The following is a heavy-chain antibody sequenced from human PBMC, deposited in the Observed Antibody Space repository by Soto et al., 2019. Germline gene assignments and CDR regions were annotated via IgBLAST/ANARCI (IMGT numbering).Heavy chain of an antibody. J-gene: IGHJ5*02. CDR1: GFSLTTTGVG. D-gene: IGHD3-10*01. CDR3: APVGALGRGLYGLDP. V-gene: IGHV2-5*02. CDR2: IYWDDDK. Sequence: QITLKESGPSLVKPTQTLTLTCTFSGFSLTTTGVGVVWIRQPPGKALEWLALIYWDDDKHYSPSLRSRLTAPRAAPKTRVALTRPTVAPPNTGTYSCAPVGALGRGLYGLDPGGKGTWVTAS.